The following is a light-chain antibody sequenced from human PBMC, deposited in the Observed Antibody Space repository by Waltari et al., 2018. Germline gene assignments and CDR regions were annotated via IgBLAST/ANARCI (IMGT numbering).Light chain of an antibody. CDR3: QQSYSTPPLT. Sequence: IQMTQSPSSLSASVGDRVIITCRASQSISSYLNWYQQKPGKAPKLLIYAASSLQSGVPSRFSGSGSGTDFTLTISSLQPEDFATYYCQQSYSTPPLTFGGGTKVEIK. CDR1: QSISSY. J-gene: IGKJ4*01. CDR2: AAS. V-gene: IGKV1-39*01.